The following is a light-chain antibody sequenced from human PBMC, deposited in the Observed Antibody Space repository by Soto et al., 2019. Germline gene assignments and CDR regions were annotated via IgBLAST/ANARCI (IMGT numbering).Light chain of an antibody. Sequence: EVVLTQSPGTLSLSPGERATLSCRASQTINSAYLGWYQQKPGQAPRLLIYSASSRATGIPDRFSGSGSGTDFTLTISRLEPEDFAVYYCQEYSKWPLFTFGPGTRVDIK. CDR3: QEYSKWPLFT. CDR2: SAS. CDR1: QTINSAY. J-gene: IGKJ3*01. V-gene: IGKV3-20*01.